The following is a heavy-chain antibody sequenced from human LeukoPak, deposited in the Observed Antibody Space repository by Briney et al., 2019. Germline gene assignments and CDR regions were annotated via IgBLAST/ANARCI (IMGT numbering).Heavy chain of an antibody. Sequence: SVKVSCKASGGTFSSYAISWVRQAPGQGLEWMGGIIPIFGTANYAQKFQGRVTITTDESTSTAYMELSSLRSEDTAVYYCASPVPHKGVPAAPNDYYYYMDVWGKGTTVTVSS. V-gene: IGHV1-69*05. CDR2: IIPIFGTA. CDR1: GGTFSSYA. D-gene: IGHD2-2*01. CDR3: ASPVPHKGVPAAPNDYYYYMDV. J-gene: IGHJ6*03.